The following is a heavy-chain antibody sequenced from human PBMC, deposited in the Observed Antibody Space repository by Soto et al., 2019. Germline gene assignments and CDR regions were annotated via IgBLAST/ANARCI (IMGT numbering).Heavy chain of an antibody. CDR2: IIPLFGTA. D-gene: IGHD1-26*01. J-gene: IGHJ4*02. CDR3: AADVGASARTFDY. V-gene: IGHV1-69*01. CDR1: GGTFSTYA. Sequence: QVQLVQSGAEVKKPGSSVNVSCKASGGTFSTYAISWVRQAPGQGLEWMGGIIPLFGTANYAQKFQGRVTITADESTSTAYMELSSLRSEDRGVYYCAADVGASARTFDYWGQGSLVTVSS.